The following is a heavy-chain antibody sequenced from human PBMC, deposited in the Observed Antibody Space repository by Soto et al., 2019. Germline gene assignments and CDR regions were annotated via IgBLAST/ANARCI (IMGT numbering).Heavy chain of an antibody. J-gene: IGHJ4*02. D-gene: IGHD1-26*01. CDR2: IYYSGST. V-gene: IGHV4-30-4*01. CDR1: GGSISSGDYY. CDR3: AREYFSGSYYFDY. Sequence: SETLSLTCTVSGGSISSGDYYWSWIRQPPGKGLEWIGYIYYSGSTYYNPSLKSRVTISVDTSKNQFSLKLSSVTAADTAVYYCAREYFSGSYYFDYWGQGTLVTVS.